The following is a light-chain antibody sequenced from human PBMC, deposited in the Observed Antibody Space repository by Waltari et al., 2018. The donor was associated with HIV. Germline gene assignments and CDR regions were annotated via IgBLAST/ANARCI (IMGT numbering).Light chain of an antibody. J-gene: IGKJ3*01. CDR2: AAS. CDR1: PSISAH. CDR3: QQSYSTPLS. V-gene: IGKV1-39*01. Sequence: DIQMTQSPSSLSASVGDRVNIACRARPSISAHLNWYPQKPGKVPKLLIYAASSLQSGVPARFSGSGSGTDFTLTISSLQPEDFATYYCQQSYSTPLSFGPGTKVDIK.